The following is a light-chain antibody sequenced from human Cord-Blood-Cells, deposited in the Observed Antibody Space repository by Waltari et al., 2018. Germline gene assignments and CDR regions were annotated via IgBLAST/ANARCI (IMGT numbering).Light chain of an antibody. CDR1: QSISSS. CDR3: QQSYSTPWT. CDR2: AAS. V-gene: IGKV1-39*01. Sequence: DIQMTQSPSSLSASVGDRVTITCRARQSISSSLNWYQQKPGKAPTLLIYAASSLQSGVPSRFSGSGSGTDFTLTISSLQPEAFATYYCQQSYSTPWTFGEGTKVEIK. J-gene: IGKJ1*01.